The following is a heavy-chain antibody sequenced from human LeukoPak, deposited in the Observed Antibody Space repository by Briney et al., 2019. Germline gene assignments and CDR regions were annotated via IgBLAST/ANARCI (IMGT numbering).Heavy chain of an antibody. J-gene: IGHJ4*02. CDR2: IYYSGST. Sequence: SETLSLTCTVSGGSISSYYWSWIRQPPGKGLEWIGYIYYSGSTNYNPSLKSRVTISVDTSKNQFSLKLSSVTAADTAVYYCARAPRWFGELFPDYWGQGTLVTVSS. V-gene: IGHV4-59*01. CDR3: ARAPRWFGELFPDY. D-gene: IGHD3-10*01. CDR1: GGSISSYY.